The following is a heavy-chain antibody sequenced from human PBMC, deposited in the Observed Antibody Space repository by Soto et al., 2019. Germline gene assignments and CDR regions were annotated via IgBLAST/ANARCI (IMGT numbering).Heavy chain of an antibody. D-gene: IGHD5-18*01. V-gene: IGHV3-30-3*01. CDR2: LSYDGSDK. CDR1: GFTFSSYP. J-gene: IGHJ4*02. CDR3: ARWNVQHDSYGYF. Sequence: QVRLVESGGGVVQPGRSLRLSCAASGFTFSSYPMHWLRQAPGKGLEWVTLLSYDGSDKYYADSVKGRFSISRDNSQNTLYLQMNSLRAEDTAVYYCARWNVQHDSYGYFWGQGTLVTVSS.